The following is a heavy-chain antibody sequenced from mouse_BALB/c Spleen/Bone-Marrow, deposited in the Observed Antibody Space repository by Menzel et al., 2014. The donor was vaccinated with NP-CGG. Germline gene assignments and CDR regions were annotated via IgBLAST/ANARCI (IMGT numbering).Heavy chain of an antibody. CDR1: GFNIKDTY. J-gene: IGHJ2*01. V-gene: IGHV14-3*02. CDR3: ARFPYDYGGGDY. CDR2: IDPANGNT. D-gene: IGHD2-4*01. Sequence: VQLQQSGAELVKPGASVKLSCTASGFNIKDTYMHWVKQRPEQGLEWIGRIDPANGNTKYDPKFQGKATITADTSSNTAYLQPSSLTSEDTAVYYCARFPYDYGGGDYWSQGTTLTVSS.